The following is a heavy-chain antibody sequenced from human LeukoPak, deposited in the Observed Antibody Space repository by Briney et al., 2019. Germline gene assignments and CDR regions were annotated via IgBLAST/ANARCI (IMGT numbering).Heavy chain of an antibody. V-gene: IGHV4-39*01. CDR1: GGSISSSSYY. D-gene: IGHD6-19*01. Sequence: PSETLSRTCTVSGGSISSSSYYWGWIRQPPGKGLEWIGSIYYSGSTYYNPSLKSRVTISVDTSKNQFSLKLSSVTAADTAVYYCARHGSGWYHFDYWGQGTLVTVSS. CDR2: IYYSGST. J-gene: IGHJ4*02. CDR3: ARHGSGWYHFDY.